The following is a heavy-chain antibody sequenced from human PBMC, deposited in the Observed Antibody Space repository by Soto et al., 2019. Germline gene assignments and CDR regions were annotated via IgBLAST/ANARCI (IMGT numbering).Heavy chain of an antibody. V-gene: IGHV1-18*01. CDR1: GYTFTRSG. J-gene: IGHJ6*02. CDR2: ISTYNGDT. D-gene: IGHD3-10*01. Sequence: ASVKVSCTASGYTFTRSGISWVRQAPGQGLEWMGWISTYNGDTNYAQTFQGRVTMTTDTSTSTVYMELRSLRSDDTAVYYCARDVLLWFGELLYPLGMDVWGQGTTVTVSS. CDR3: ARDVLLWFGELLYPLGMDV.